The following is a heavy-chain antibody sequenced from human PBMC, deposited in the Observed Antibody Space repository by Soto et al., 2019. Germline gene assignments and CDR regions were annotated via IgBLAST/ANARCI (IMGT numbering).Heavy chain of an antibody. D-gene: IGHD4-17*01. CDR3: ARARATVTGGYCFDY. CDR1: GGTFSSYA. J-gene: IGHJ4*02. CDR2: IIPIFGTA. Sequence: SVKVSCKASGGTFSSYAISWVRQAPGQGLEWMGGIIPIFGTANYAQKFQGRVTITADESTSTAYMELSSLRSEDTAVYYCARARATVTGGYCFDYWGQGTLVTVSS. V-gene: IGHV1-69*13.